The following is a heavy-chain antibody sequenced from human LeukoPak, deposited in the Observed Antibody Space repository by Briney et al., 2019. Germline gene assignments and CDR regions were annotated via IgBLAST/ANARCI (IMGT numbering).Heavy chain of an antibody. CDR2: IYYSDNT. J-gene: IGHJ5*02. CDR3: AREGGDGNWFDP. Sequence: SETLSLTCTVSGASITTYYWNWIRQAPGKGLEWIGYIYYSDNTNYNPSLKSRVTISVDTSKNQFYLKLRSVTPADTAVYYCAREGGDGNWFDPWGQGTLVTVSS. V-gene: IGHV4-59*01. D-gene: IGHD2-21*02. CDR1: GASITTYY.